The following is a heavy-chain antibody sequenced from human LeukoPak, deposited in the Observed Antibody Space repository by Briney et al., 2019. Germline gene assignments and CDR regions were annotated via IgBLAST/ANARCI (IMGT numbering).Heavy chain of an antibody. CDR1: GYTFTSYD. Sequence: GASVKVSCKASGYTFTSYDINWVRQAPGQGLEWMGIINPSGGSTSYAQKFQGRVTMTRDTSTSTVYMELSSLRSEDTAVYYCARDRVYSYGWGPFDYWGQGTLVTVSS. CDR2: INPSGGST. CDR3: ARDRVYSYGWGPFDY. J-gene: IGHJ4*02. V-gene: IGHV1-46*01. D-gene: IGHD5-18*01.